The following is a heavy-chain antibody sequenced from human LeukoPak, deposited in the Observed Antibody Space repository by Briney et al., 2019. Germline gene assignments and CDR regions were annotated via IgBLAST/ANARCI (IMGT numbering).Heavy chain of an antibody. V-gene: IGHV3-74*01. J-gene: IGHJ6*03. CDR3: ARDYDRYYMDV. CDR1: GFTFRSYW. D-gene: IGHD3-3*01. CDR2: INTEGTST. Sequence: PGGSLRLSCAASGFTFRSYWMHWVRHAPGKGLVWFSRINTEGTSTTYADFVKGRFTISRDNAKNTLYLQMNSLRAEDTAVYYCARDYDRYYMDVWGKGTTVTVSS.